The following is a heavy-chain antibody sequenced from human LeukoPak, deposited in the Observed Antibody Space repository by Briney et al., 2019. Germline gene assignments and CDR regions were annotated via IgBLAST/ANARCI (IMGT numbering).Heavy chain of an antibody. CDR2: ISACNGNT. CDR1: GYTFTSYG. CDR3: ARSAVDSYGNYYYYGMDV. Sequence: ASVKVSCKASGYTFTSYGISWVRQAPGQGLEWMGWISACNGNTNYAQKLQGRVTMTTDTSTSTAYMELRSLRSDDTAVYYCARSAVDSYGNYYYYGMDVWGQGTTVTVSS. J-gene: IGHJ6*02. V-gene: IGHV1-18*01. D-gene: IGHD5-18*01.